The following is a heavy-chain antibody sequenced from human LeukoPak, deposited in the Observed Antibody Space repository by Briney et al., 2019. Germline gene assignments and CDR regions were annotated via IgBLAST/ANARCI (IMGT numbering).Heavy chain of an antibody. CDR2: IYYSGST. D-gene: IGHD3-10*01. Sequence: PSETLSLTCTVSGGSISSYYWSWIRQPPGKGLEWIGYIYYSGSTNYNPSLKSRVTISVDTSKNQFSLKLSSVTAADTAVYYCAGSSVWFGELSWGQGTLVTVSS. CDR1: GGSISSYY. J-gene: IGHJ4*02. CDR3: AGSSVWFGELS. V-gene: IGHV4-59*01.